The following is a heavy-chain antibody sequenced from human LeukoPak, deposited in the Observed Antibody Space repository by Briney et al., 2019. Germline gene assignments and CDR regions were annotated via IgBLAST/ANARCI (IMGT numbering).Heavy chain of an antibody. V-gene: IGHV3-21*01. CDR2: ISSSSGYI. Sequence: GGSLRLSCAASGFTFSSYSMNWVRQAPGKGLEWVSSISSSSGYIYYADSVKGRFTISRDNAKHSLYLQMNSLRAEDTAVYYCARDPYCGGDCYPDAFDFWGQGTMVTVSS. J-gene: IGHJ3*01. CDR1: GFTFSSYS. CDR3: ARDPYCGGDCYPDAFDF. D-gene: IGHD2-21*02.